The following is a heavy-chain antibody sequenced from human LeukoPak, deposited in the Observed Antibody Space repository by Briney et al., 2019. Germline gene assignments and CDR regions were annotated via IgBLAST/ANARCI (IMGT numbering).Heavy chain of an antibody. CDR1: GFTFSDSY. D-gene: IGHD5-18*01. CDR2: SSSGSSYI. J-gene: IGHJ3*02. Sequence: AGSLRLSCVASGFTFSDSYMSWIRQAPGKGLEWVSDSSSGSSYINYVDSVKGLFTISRDNVKNSLYLQMNSLRAEDTAVYYCARNGYNAFDIWGQGTMVTVSS. V-gene: IGHV3-11*03. CDR3: ARNGYNAFDI.